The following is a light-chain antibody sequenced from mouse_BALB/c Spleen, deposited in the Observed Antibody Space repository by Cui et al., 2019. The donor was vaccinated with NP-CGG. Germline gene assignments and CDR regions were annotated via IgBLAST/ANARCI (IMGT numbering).Light chain of an antibody. CDR2: VIT. V-gene: IGLV1*01. CDR1: TGAVTTSNY. CDR3: ALWYSNHWV. J-gene: IGLJ1*01. Sequence: QAVVTQESALTTSPGKTVTLTCRSSTGAVTTSNYANWVQEKPDHLFTGLIGVITNRVPGVPARFSGSLIGDKAALTITGAQTEDEAIYFCALWYSNHWVFGGGTKLTVL.